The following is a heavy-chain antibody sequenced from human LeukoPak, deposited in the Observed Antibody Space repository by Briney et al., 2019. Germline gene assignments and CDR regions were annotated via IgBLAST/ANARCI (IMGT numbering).Heavy chain of an antibody. V-gene: IGHV1-69*13. Sequence: SVKVSCKASGYTFTSYGISWVRQAPGQGLEWMGGIIPIFGTANYAQKFQGRVTITADESTSTAYMELSSLRSEDTAVYYCARAPQQGNYYYYYMDVWGKGTTVTVSS. CDR1: GYTFTSYG. CDR2: IIPIFGTA. CDR3: ARAPQQGNYYYYYMDV. D-gene: IGHD7-27*01. J-gene: IGHJ6*03.